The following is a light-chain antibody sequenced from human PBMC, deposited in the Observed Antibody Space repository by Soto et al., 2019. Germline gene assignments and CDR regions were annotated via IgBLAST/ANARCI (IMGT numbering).Light chain of an antibody. CDR1: QSVSSK. Sequence: EIVMTQSPATLSVSPGERATLSCRASQSVSSKLAWYQQKPGQTPRVLIYGASTRATGIPARFSGSGSGTEFTLTISSLQSEDSAVYHCQHYNDSPPTWTFGQGTKVEIK. V-gene: IGKV3-15*01. CDR2: GAS. J-gene: IGKJ1*01. CDR3: QHYNDSPPTWT.